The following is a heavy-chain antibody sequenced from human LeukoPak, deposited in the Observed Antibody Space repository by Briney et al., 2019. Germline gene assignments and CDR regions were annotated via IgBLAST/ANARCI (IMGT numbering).Heavy chain of an antibody. D-gene: IGHD4-17*01. CDR1: GFTVSTTY. CDR2: IYSGGST. J-gene: IGHJ6*02. CDR3: ASTSVTTGPYYYYYGMDV. V-gene: IGHV3-66*01. Sequence: PGGSLRLSCAASGFTVSTTYMSWVRQAPGKGLDWASVIYSGGSTSSADSVKGRFTISRDISKNTLYLQMNSLRAEGTAVYYCASTSVTTGPYYYYYGMDVWGQGTTVTVSS.